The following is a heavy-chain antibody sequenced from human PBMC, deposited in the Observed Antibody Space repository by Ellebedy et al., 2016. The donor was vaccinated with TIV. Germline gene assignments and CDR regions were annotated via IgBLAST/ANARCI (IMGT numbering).Heavy chain of an antibody. CDR2: IYYSGST. Sequence: MPGGSLRLSCTVSGGSINNYYWSWVRQPPGKGLEYIGYIYYSGSTNYNPSLKSRVTISLDTPKNQFSLRLTSVTAADTAVYYCARDSDGYSGLDYWGQGTLVSVSS. CDR1: GGSINNYY. CDR3: ARDSDGYSGLDY. J-gene: IGHJ4*02. V-gene: IGHV4-59*13. D-gene: IGHD2-15*01.